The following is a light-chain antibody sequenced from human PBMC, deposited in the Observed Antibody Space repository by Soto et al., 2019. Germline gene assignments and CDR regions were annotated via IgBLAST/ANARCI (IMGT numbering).Light chain of an antibody. V-gene: IGKV1-9*01. CDR2: SIS. Sequence: IQVTQSPSILSASVGDRVTITCRTSQGVMNSFAWYQQKSGKAPRLLIYSISSLKSGVPSRFSGSGSGAEFNLSISGLQPEYFATYFCQQLYTWPHTFGLGTQLQI. J-gene: IGKJ2*01. CDR1: QGVMNS. CDR3: QQLYTWPHT.